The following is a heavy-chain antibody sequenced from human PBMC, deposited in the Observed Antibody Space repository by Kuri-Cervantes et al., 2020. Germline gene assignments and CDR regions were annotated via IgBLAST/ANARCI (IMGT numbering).Heavy chain of an antibody. D-gene: IGHD3-16*01. J-gene: IGHJ3*02. Sequence: LSLTCAASGFTFSSYAMSWVRQAPGKGLEWVSAITGSGGVTYYADSVKGRFTISRDNSKNTLYLQMNSLRAEDTAVYYCAKVMTTSYAFDIWGQGTMVT. CDR3: AKVMTTSYAFDI. V-gene: IGHV3-23*01. CDR1: GFTFSSYA. CDR2: ITGSGGVT.